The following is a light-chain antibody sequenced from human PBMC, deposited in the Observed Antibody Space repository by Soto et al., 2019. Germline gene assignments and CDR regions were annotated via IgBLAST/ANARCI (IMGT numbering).Light chain of an antibody. CDR3: QEYSRYQYS. CDR2: RTS. J-gene: IGKJ2*03. Sequence: DIQMTQSPSTLSVSVGDRVTITCPASQRFSTCLAWYQQKPGKAPQLLIYRTSGLKNGVPSRFSGCGSGTEFTLSITRVQPDDLATYYCQEYSRYQYSFGQGTKLAMK. CDR1: QRFSTC. V-gene: IGKV1-5*03.